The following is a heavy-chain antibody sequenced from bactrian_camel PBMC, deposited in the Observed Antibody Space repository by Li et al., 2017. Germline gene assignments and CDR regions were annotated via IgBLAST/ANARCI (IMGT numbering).Heavy chain of an antibody. V-gene: IGHV3S53*01. J-gene: IGHJ4*01. CDR2: IDSDGST. Sequence: HVQLVESGGGSALAGGSVRLSCAASGYTFNTYSWFRQAPGQEREGVAAIDSDGSTTYAAFAKGRFTISKENAKNTVYLQLNNLKTEDTAMYHCAVYDAYAGRCSFREDYYDYWGPGTQVTVS. D-gene: IGHD2*01. CDR3: AVYDAYAGRCSFREDYYDY. CDR1: GYTFNTY.